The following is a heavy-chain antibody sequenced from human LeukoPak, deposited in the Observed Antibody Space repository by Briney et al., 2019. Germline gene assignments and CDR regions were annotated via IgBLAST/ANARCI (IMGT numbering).Heavy chain of an antibody. Sequence: AGGSLRLSCAASGVSVTNYYMSWVRRAPGKGLEWVSVIYSGGDTFHADSVKGRFILSRDISKNTLYLQMNSLRVDDTAVYYCTRDPDGWGQGTLVTVSS. CDR1: GVSVTNYY. CDR3: TRDPDG. V-gene: IGHV3-66*01. CDR2: IYSGGDT. J-gene: IGHJ4*02.